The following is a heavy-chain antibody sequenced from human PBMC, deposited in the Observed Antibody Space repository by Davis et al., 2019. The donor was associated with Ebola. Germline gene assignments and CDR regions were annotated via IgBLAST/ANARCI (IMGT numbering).Heavy chain of an antibody. D-gene: IGHD3-10*01. J-gene: IGHJ5*02. Sequence: SETLSLTCTVSGGSISSYYWSWIRQPPGKGLEWIGEINHSGSTNYNPSLKSRITISVDTSKNQFSLKLSSVTAADTAVYYCAREKEVYYGSGSHSRTFDPWGQGTLVTVSS. V-gene: IGHV4-34*01. CDR1: GGSISSYY. CDR3: AREKEVYYGSGSHSRTFDP. CDR2: INHSGST.